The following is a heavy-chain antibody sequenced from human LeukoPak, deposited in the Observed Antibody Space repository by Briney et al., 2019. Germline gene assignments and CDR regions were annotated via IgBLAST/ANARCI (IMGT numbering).Heavy chain of an antibody. V-gene: IGHV4-59*01. CDR1: DGSISSSY. CDR2: IYYSGST. Sequence: SETLSLTCTVSDGSISSSYWSWIRQPPGKGLEWIGSIYYSGSTNYNPSLKSRVTISVDTSKNQFSLKLSSVTAADTAVYYCARDHGDYLEWFDPWGQGTLVTVSS. CDR3: ARDHGDYLEWFDP. J-gene: IGHJ5*02. D-gene: IGHD4-17*01.